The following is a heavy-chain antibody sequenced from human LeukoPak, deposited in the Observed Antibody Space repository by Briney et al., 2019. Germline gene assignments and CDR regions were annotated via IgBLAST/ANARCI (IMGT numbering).Heavy chain of an antibody. CDR2: IYYSGTT. Sequence: SETLSLTCTVSGVSIAPGNDYWSWIRQPPGKRLEWIGYIYYSGTTSYNPSLKGRVTISIDTSNNHFSLKVRSVTAGDTAMYYCARGWPDYYSMDIWGPGTTVTVSS. D-gene: IGHD2-15*01. V-gene: IGHV4-61*03. J-gene: IGHJ6*02. CDR3: ARGWPDYYSMDI. CDR1: GVSIAPGNDY.